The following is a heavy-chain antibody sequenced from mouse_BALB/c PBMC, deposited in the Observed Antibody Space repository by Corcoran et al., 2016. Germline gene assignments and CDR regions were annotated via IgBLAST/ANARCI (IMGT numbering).Heavy chain of an antibody. CDR1: GYTFSSYW. CDR2: ILPGSGST. CDR3: ARITTVVARGWFAY. D-gene: IGHD1-1*01. V-gene: IGHV1-9*01. J-gene: IGHJ3*01. Sequence: QVQLQQSGAELMKPGASVKISCKATGYTFSSYWIEWVKQRPGHGLEWIGEILPGSGSTNYNEKFKGKATFTADTSSNTAYMQLSSLTSEDSAVYYCARITTVVARGWFAYLGQGTLVTVSA.